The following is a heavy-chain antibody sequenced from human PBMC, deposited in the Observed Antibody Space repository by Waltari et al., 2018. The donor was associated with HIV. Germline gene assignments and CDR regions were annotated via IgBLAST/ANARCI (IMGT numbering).Heavy chain of an antibody. D-gene: IGHD3-10*01. CDR1: GGSFTSYS. CDR3: ASARETMGVDFDF. Sequence: QVQLVQSGAEARTPGSSVKVSCKASGGSFTSYSIHWVRQAPGQGLEWMGRVIPMSGTAMKAQKFQARVTISADKSTTTAYMELTSLRTEDTAVYYCASARETMGVDFDFWGQGTLVTVSS. V-gene: IGHV1-69*08. CDR2: VIPMSGTA. J-gene: IGHJ4*02.